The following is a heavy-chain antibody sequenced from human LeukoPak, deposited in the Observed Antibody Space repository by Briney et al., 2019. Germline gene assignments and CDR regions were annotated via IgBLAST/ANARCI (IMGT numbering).Heavy chain of an antibody. V-gene: IGHV4-59*01. D-gene: IGHD5-24*01. J-gene: IGHJ5*02. Sequence: SATLIFSYSVADASIRCYYWNWIRQPPGKGLELIGYIYYTGNTNYNPSLQSQVTISVDTSKNQVSLKLSSVTAADTAVYYCARDRLQLQPWGQGTLVTVSS. CDR3: ARDRLQLQP. CDR2: IYYTGNT. CDR1: DASIRCYY.